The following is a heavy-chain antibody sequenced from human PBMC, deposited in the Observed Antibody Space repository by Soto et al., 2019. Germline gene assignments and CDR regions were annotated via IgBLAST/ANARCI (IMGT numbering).Heavy chain of an antibody. J-gene: IGHJ6*02. V-gene: IGHV3-23*01. Sequence: GGSLRLSCAASGFIIRIYAMSWVRLAPGKGLEWVSAITGNSGSTYNADSVKGRFTISRDTSQNTLYLQMNSLSAVDTAVYYRTKHWGGPPYYSGMHVWGQGTTVTVSS. CDR2: ITGNSGST. D-gene: IGHD2-21*01. CDR1: GFIIRIYA. CDR3: TKHWGGPPYYSGMHV.